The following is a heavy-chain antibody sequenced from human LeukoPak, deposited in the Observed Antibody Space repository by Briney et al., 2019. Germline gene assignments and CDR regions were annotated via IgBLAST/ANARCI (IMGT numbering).Heavy chain of an antibody. CDR2: IIPILGIA. Sequence: SVKVSCKASGGTFSSYAIIWVRQAPGQGLEWMGRIIPILGIANYAQKFQGRVTITADKSTSTAYMELSSLRSEDTAVYYCARTYYYDSSASGFDYWGQGTLVPVSS. D-gene: IGHD3-22*01. CDR1: GGTFSSYA. V-gene: IGHV1-69*04. J-gene: IGHJ4*02. CDR3: ARTYYYDSSASGFDY.